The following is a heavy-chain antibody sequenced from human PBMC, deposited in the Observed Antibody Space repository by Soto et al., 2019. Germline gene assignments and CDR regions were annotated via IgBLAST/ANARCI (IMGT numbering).Heavy chain of an antibody. CDR3: ARVHCSSGTCLDGLDV. V-gene: IGHV6-1*01. CDR1: VDSVSSSGAS. CDR2: TYYRAKWNN. D-gene: IGHD2-2*01. J-gene: IGHJ6*02. Sequence: SQTLSLTCAISVDSVSSSGASCNWIRQSPSRGLQWLGRTYYRAKWNNDYAAFVQSRLTINPDTSRNQFSLQLISVSPEDTAVYYCARVHCSSGTCLDGLDVWGQGTMVTVSS.